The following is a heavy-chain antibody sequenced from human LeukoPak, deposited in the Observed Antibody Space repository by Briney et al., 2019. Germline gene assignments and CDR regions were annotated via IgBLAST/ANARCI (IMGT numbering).Heavy chain of an antibody. V-gene: IGHV1-8*01. CDR3: ARGFPRAYSSSWYYFDH. CDR2: MNPNSGNT. D-gene: IGHD6-13*01. Sequence: ASVKVSCKASGYTFTSYDINWVRQATGQGLEWMGWMNPNSGNTGYAQKFQGRVTMTRNTSISTAYMELSSLRSEDTAVYYCARGFPRAYSSSWYYFDHWGQGTLVTVSS. CDR1: GYTFTSYD. J-gene: IGHJ4*02.